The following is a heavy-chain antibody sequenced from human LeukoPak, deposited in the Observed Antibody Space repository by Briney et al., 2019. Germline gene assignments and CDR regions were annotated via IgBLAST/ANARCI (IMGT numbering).Heavy chain of an antibody. Sequence: GGSLRLSCAASGFTFSNAWMSWVRQAPGKGLEWVGRIKSKTDGGTTDYVAPVKGRFTISRDDSKNTLYLQMNSLRAEDTAVYYCAIPPTTVTVGYWGQGTLVTVSS. CDR3: AIPPTTVTVGY. V-gene: IGHV3-15*01. D-gene: IGHD4-17*01. CDR2: IKSKTDGGTT. CDR1: GFTFSNAW. J-gene: IGHJ4*02.